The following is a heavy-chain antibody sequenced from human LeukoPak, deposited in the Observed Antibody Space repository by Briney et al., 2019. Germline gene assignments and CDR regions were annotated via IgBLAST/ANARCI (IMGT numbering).Heavy chain of an antibody. Sequence: GGSLRLSCAASGFTFDDYAMHWVRQAPGKGLEWVSLITWDGDSTYYADSVKGRFTISRDNSKNYLYLQMNSLRAENTALYYCAKGTSSWHEFDSWGQGTLVTVSS. CDR2: ITWDGDST. D-gene: IGHD6-13*01. J-gene: IGHJ4*02. V-gene: IGHV3-43D*03. CDR3: AKGTSSWHEFDS. CDR1: GFTFDDYA.